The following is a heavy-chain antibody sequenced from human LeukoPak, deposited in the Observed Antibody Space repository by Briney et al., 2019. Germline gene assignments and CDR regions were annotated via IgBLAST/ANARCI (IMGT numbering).Heavy chain of an antibody. CDR3: AKDQGSLPTLNWFDP. CDR2: MNPNSGNT. V-gene: IGHV1-8*01. CDR1: GYTFTSYD. D-gene: IGHD2-15*01. J-gene: IGHJ5*02. Sequence: ASVKVSCKASGYTFTSYDINWVRQATGQGLEWMGWMNPNSGNTGYAQKFQGRVTMTRNTSISTAYMELSSLRAEDTAVYYCAKDQGSLPTLNWFDPWGQGTLVTVSS.